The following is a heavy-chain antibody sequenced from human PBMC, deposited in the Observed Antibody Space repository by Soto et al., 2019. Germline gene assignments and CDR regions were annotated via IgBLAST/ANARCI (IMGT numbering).Heavy chain of an antibody. CDR3: ARSDTHYYYYGMDV. CDR2: ISSSGSTI. Sequence: VGSLRLSCAASGFTFSDYYMSWIRQAPGKGLEWVSYISSSGSTIYYADSVKGRFTISRDNAKNSLYLQMNSLRAEDTAVYYCARSDTHYYYYGMDVWGQGTTVTVSS. J-gene: IGHJ6*02. CDR1: GFTFSDYY. V-gene: IGHV3-11*01.